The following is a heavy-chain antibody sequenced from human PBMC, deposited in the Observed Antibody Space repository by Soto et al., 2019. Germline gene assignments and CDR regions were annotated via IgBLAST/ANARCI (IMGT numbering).Heavy chain of an antibody. Sequence: PGGSLRLSCAASGFTFSSYSMNWVRQAPGKGLEWVSSISSSSSYIYYADSVKGRFTISRDNAKNSLYLQMNSLRAEDTAVYYCARHLMVRGVGSWFDPWGQGTLVTVSS. J-gene: IGHJ5*02. D-gene: IGHD3-10*01. CDR3: ARHLMVRGVGSWFDP. CDR1: GFTFSSYS. CDR2: ISSSSSYI. V-gene: IGHV3-21*01.